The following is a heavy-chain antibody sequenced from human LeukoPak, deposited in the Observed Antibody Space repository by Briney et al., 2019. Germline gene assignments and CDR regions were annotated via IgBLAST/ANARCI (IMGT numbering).Heavy chain of an antibody. J-gene: IGHJ4*02. CDR1: GFSFGEHA. D-gene: IGHD6-13*01. CDR2: ISGSGGTT. CDR3: AKNIAAPTTPFDY. V-gene: IGHV3-23*01. Sequence: GGSLRLSCAASGFSFGEHAMNWVRQAPGKGLEWVSGISGSGGTTYYADSVKGRFTISRDNSKNTLYLQMNYLRAEDTALYYCAKNIAAPTTPFDYWGQGTLVTVSS.